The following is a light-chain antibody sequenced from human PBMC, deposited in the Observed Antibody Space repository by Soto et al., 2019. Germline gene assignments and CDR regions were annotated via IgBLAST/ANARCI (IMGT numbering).Light chain of an antibody. V-gene: IGLV2-14*01. CDR1: SSDIGSYNY. Sequence: QSALTQPASVSGSPGQSITISCTGASSDIGSYNYVSWYQQHPGKAPKLLIYDVTKWPSGISNRFSGSKSGNTVSLTISGLQAEDEADYYCSSYTSTSTLVFGGGTQLTVL. CDR3: SSYTSTSTLV. CDR2: DVT. J-gene: IGLJ2*01.